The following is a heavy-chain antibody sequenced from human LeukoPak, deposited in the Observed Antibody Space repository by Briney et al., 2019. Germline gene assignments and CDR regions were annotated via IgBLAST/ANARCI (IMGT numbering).Heavy chain of an antibody. V-gene: IGHV3-74*01. CDR1: GLTFSSHW. J-gene: IGHJ4*02. D-gene: IGHD4-17*01. CDR3: ARGEAPMTTVTNLDY. CDR2: ITNDGSST. Sequence: PGGSLRLSCAASGLTFSSHWMHWVRQAPGKGLVWVSRITNDGSSTTYADSVKGRFTISRDNAKNMLYLQVSGLRAEDTAVYYCARGEAPMTTVTNLDYWGQGTLVTVSS.